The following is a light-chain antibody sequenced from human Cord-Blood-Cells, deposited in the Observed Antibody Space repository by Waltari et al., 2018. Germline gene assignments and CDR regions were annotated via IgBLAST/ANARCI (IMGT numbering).Light chain of an antibody. CDR2: WAS. J-gene: IGKJ3*01. CDR1: QSVLYSSNNKND. V-gene: IGKV4-1*01. Sequence: DIVMTQSPDSLAVSLGERATIHCKSSQSVLYSSNNKNDLAWYQQKPGQPPKLLIYWASTRESGVPARFSGSWSGTDFTLTISSLQAEDVAVYYCQQYYSTPLTFGPGTKVDIK. CDR3: QQYYSTPLT.